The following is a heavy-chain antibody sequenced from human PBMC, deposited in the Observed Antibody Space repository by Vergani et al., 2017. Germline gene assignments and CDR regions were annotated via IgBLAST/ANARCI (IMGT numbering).Heavy chain of an antibody. V-gene: IGHV1-58*01. J-gene: IGHJ6*03. D-gene: IGHD3-22*01. CDR2: IVVGSGNT. CDR3: AVDQRSGYYHSYYYYYMDV. Sequence: QMQLVQSGPEVKKPGTSVKVSCKASGFTFTSSAVQWVRQARGQRLEWIGWIVVGSGNTNYAQKFQERVTITRDMSTSTAYMELSSLRSEDTAVYYCAVDQRSGYYHSYYYYYMDVWGKGTTVTGSS. CDR1: GFTFTSSA.